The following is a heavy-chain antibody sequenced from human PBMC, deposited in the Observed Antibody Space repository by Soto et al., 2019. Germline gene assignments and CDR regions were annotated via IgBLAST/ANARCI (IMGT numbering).Heavy chain of an antibody. CDR1: GYTFTSYG. CDR2: ISAYNGNT. J-gene: IGHJ6*02. Sequence: GASVKVSFKASGYTFTSYGISWVRQAPGQGLEWMGWISAYNGNTNYAQKLQGRVTMTTDTSTSTAYMELRSLRSDDTAVYYCARDCSSTSCSNYYYYYGMDVWGQGTTVTVSS. V-gene: IGHV1-18*04. CDR3: ARDCSSTSCSNYYYYYGMDV. D-gene: IGHD2-2*01.